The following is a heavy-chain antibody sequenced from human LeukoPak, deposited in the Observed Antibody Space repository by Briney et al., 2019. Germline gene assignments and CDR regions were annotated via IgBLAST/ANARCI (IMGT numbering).Heavy chain of an antibody. V-gene: IGHV1-2*02. CDR3: ARVGDNYYDSSGYDY. J-gene: IGHJ4*02. CDR1: GYTFTGYY. Sequence: GASVKVSCKASGYTFTGYYMHWVRQAPGQGLEWMGWINPNSGGTNYAQKFQGRVTMTRDTSISTAYMELSRLRSDDTAVYYCARVGDNYYDSSGYDYWGQGTPVTVSS. CDR2: INPNSGGT. D-gene: IGHD3-22*01.